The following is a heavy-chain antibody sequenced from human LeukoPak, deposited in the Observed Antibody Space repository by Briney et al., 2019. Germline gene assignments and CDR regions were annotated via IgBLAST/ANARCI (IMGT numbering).Heavy chain of an antibody. D-gene: IGHD2-21*02. CDR2: IRSKAYGGTT. V-gene: IGHV3-49*04. J-gene: IGHJ3*02. Sequence: GGSLRLSCAASGFTFSSYAMSWVRQAPGKGLEWVGFIRSKAYGGTTEYAASVKGRFTISRDDSKSIAYLQMNSLKTEDTAVYYCTRDPAPCGGDCYPLAFDIWGQGTMVTVSS. CDR1: GFTFSSYA. CDR3: TRDPAPCGGDCYPLAFDI.